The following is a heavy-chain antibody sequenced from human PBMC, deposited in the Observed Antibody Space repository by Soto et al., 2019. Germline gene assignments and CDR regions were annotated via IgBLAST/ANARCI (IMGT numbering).Heavy chain of an antibody. V-gene: IGHV3-23*01. CDR3: AKDGTPYSSSWYYFDY. D-gene: IGHD6-13*01. Sequence: EVQLLESGGGLVQPGGSLRLSCAASGFTFSSYAMSWVRQAPGKGLEWVSAISGSGGSTYYADSVKGRFTISRDNSKNKLDLQMNSLRAEDTAVYYCAKDGTPYSSSWYYFDYWGQGTLVTVSS. J-gene: IGHJ4*02. CDR1: GFTFSSYA. CDR2: ISGSGGST.